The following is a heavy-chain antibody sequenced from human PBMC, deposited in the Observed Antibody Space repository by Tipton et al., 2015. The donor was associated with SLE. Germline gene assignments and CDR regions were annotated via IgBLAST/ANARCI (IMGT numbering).Heavy chain of an antibody. CDR3: AKDLLAAAGNAFDI. D-gene: IGHD6-13*01. Sequence: TLSLTCTVSGGSISSHYWSWIRQPPGKGLEWIGYIYYSGSTNYNPSLKSRVTISVDTSKNQFSLKLSSVTAADTAVYYCAKDLLAAAGNAFDIWGQGTMVTVSS. CDR1: GGSISSHY. J-gene: IGHJ3*02. V-gene: IGHV4-59*11. CDR2: IYYSGST.